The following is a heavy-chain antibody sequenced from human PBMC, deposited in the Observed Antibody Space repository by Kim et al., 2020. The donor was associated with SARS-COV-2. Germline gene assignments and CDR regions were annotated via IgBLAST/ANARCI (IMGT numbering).Heavy chain of an antibody. CDR2: ISSSSSYI. CDR1: GFTFSSYS. Sequence: GGSLRLSCAASGFTFSSYSMNWVRQAPGKGLEWVSSISSSSSYIYYADSVKGRFTISRDNAKNSLYLQMNSLRAEDTAVYYCARVGRYTDAFDIWGQGTMVTVSS. J-gene: IGHJ3*02. V-gene: IGHV3-21*01. CDR3: ARVGRYTDAFDI. D-gene: IGHD1-20*01.